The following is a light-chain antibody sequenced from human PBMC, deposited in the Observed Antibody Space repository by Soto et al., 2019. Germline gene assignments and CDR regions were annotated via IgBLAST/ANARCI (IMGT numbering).Light chain of an antibody. V-gene: IGLV2-14*01. CDR2: DIN. J-gene: IGLJ1*01. CDR1: SSDVGNYIF. CDR3: VSYTTSASYV. Sequence: QSALTQPASVSGSPGQSITISCTGTSSDVGNYIFVSWYRQHPGKAPKLMIYDINNRPSGVSNHFYGSKSGNKASLTISGRQAEDEADYYCVSYTTSASYVIVAGTKLTVL.